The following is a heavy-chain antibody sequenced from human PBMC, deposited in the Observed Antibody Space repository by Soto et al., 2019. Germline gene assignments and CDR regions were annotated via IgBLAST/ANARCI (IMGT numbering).Heavy chain of an antibody. J-gene: IGHJ5*02. CDR1: GYTFTNND. V-gene: IGHV1-8*02. Sequence: ASVKVPCKASGYTFTNNDVSWVRQATGHGLEWMGWMNPGSGDTGYVQKFQGRVTMTRDISIATAYMELNSLTSEDTAIYYCASFESFGYLGYFDPWGQGALVTVSS. D-gene: IGHD5-18*01. CDR2: MNPGSGDT. CDR3: ASFESFGYLGYFDP.